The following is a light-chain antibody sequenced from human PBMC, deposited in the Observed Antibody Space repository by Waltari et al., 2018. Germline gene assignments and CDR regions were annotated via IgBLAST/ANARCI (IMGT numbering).Light chain of an antibody. CDR3: CSFTSSNNYI. CDR2: EVT. J-gene: IGLJ1*01. V-gene: IGLV2-14*03. CDR1: RSDIGAFNY. Sequence: QSALIQPASVSGSPGQSITISCAGSRSDIGAFNYVSWYQQHPGKAPKLLINEVTQSASGISDRFSCSKSGNTASLTISGLQVEDEADYFCCSFTSSNNYIFGSGTTVTVL.